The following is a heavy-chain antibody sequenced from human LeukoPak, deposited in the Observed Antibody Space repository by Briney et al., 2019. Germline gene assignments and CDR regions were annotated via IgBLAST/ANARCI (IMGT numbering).Heavy chain of an antibody. Sequence: PGGSLRLSCVASGFTFSSYWMHWVRQVPGKGLVWVSRINSDGTTTRYADSGKGRFTISRDNAKNTLYLQMNSLRVEDTAVYYCARSHYYDSSGYFYFYYGMDVWGQGTTVTVSS. CDR3: ARSHYYDSSGYFYFYYGMDV. D-gene: IGHD3-22*01. CDR2: INSDGTTT. V-gene: IGHV3-74*01. CDR1: GFTFSSYW. J-gene: IGHJ6*02.